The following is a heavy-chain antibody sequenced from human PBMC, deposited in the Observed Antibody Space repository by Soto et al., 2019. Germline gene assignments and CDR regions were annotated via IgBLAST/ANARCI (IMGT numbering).Heavy chain of an antibody. D-gene: IGHD3-3*01. CDR2: IYYSGST. Sequence: QLQLQESGPGLVKPSETLSLTCTVSGGSISSSSYYWGWIRQPPGKGLEWIGSIYYSGSTYYNPSLKSRVTISVDTSKNQFSLKLSSVTAADTAVYYCARLNGPFGVVTPYYFDYWGQGTLVTVSS. J-gene: IGHJ4*02. CDR3: ARLNGPFGVVTPYYFDY. CDR1: GGSISSSSYY. V-gene: IGHV4-39*01.